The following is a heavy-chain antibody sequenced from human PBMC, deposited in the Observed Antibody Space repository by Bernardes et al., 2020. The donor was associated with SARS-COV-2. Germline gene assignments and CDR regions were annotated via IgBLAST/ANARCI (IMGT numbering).Heavy chain of an antibody. CDR3: ARQDIGAIFGVVITPAGMDV. Sequence: SETLSLTCTVSGGSISSYYWSWIRQPPGKGLEWIGYIYYSGSTYYNPSLKSRVTISVDTSKNQFSLKLSSVTAADTAVYYCARQDIGAIFGVVITPAGMDVWGQGTTVTVSS. V-gene: IGHV4-59*08. J-gene: IGHJ6*02. CDR1: GGSISSYY. CDR2: IYYSGST. D-gene: IGHD3-3*01.